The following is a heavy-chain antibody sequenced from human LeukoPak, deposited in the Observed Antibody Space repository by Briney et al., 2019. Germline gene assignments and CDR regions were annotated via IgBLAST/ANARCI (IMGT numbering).Heavy chain of an antibody. V-gene: IGHV4-59*05. CDR3: ATTFTIFGPFDP. CDR2: IYYSGST. Sequence: GSLRLSCAASGFTFSSYAMSWVRQAPGKGLEWIGSIYYSGSTYHNPSLKTRVTISVDTSKNQFSLKLSSVTAADTAVYYCATTFTIFGPFDPWGQGTLVTVSS. CDR1: GFTFSSYA. J-gene: IGHJ5*02. D-gene: IGHD3-3*01.